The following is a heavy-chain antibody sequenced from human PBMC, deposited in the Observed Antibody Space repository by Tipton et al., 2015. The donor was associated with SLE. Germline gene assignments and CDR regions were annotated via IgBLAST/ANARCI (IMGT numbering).Heavy chain of an antibody. CDR3: ARGFLGDG. CDR1: GGSISSYY. J-gene: IGHJ4*02. V-gene: IGHV4-4*08. CDR2: IYTSGST. D-gene: IGHD2-21*02. Sequence: TLSLTCTVSGGSISSYYWSWIRQPPGKGLEWIGYIYTSGSTNYNPSLKSRVTISVDTSKNQFSLKLSSVTAADTAVYYCARGFLGDGGGQGTLVTVSS.